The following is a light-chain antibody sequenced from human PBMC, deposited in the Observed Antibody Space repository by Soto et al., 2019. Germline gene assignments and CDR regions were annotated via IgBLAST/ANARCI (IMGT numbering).Light chain of an antibody. J-gene: IGKJ5*01. CDR1: QRDSSNY. CDR3: QQYHNWPPIT. Sequence: DILLTPSPGTRSLTTGERATLSCRAMQRDSSNYLAWYQQKPGQAPRLLIYGASNRATGIPDRFSGSGSGTDFTLTISRLEPEDFAVYYCQQYHNWPPITFGQGTRLEIK. V-gene: IGKV3-20*01. CDR2: GAS.